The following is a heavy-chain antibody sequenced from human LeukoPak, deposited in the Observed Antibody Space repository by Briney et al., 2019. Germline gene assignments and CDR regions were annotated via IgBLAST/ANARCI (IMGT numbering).Heavy chain of an antibody. CDR1: GDSLSSGRNY. Sequence: SETLSLTCSVSGDSLSSGRNYWGWIRESPGKGLEWIASIYSSGNTHSNPSLKSRVSISVHTSKNQVSLKLSSVTAADTAVYYCARGDSGSYPRAFDIWGQGTMVTVSS. D-gene: IGHD1-26*01. CDR3: ARGDSGSYPRAFDI. V-gene: IGHV4-39*07. CDR2: IYSSGNT. J-gene: IGHJ3*02.